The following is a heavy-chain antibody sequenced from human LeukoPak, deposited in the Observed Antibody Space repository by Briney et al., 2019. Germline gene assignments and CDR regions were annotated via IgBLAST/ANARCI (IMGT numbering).Heavy chain of an antibody. D-gene: IGHD4-11*01. CDR2: IYYSGST. Sequence: TSETLSLTCTVSGASISSGGYYWSWIRQPPGKGLEWIGYIYYSGSTNYNPSLKSRVTISVDTSKNQFSLKLSSVTAADTAVYHCARGAATATYWGQGTLVTVSS. J-gene: IGHJ4*02. CDR1: GASISSGGYY. V-gene: IGHV4-61*08. CDR3: ARGAATATY.